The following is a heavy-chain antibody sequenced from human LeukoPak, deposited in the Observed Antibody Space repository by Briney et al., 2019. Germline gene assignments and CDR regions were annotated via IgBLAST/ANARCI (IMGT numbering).Heavy chain of an antibody. J-gene: IGHJ4*02. CDR1: GFTLSRST. Sequence: PGGSLRLSCAASGFTLSRSTMSWLRQAPGKGLEWLSAINSGGGTTSAESVKGRFTISRDNSKNTLFLQMNSLRDDDTAIYYCARGSDTAGSYRPFDYWGQGTLVTVSS. CDR2: INSGGGTT. V-gene: IGHV3-23*01. D-gene: IGHD3-10*01. CDR3: ARGSDTAGSYRPFDY.